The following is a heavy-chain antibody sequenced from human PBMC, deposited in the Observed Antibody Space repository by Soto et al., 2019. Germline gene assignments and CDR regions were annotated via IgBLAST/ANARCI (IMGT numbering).Heavy chain of an antibody. CDR3: ARDPVWFGELFGWFDP. V-gene: IGHV4-38-2*02. CDR1: GYSISSGYY. J-gene: IGHJ5*02. Sequence: LSLTCAVSGYSISSGYYWGWIRQPPGKGLEWIGSIYHSGSTYYNPSLKSRVTISVDTSKNQFSLKLSSVTAADTAVYYCARDPVWFGELFGWFDPWGQGTPVTVSS. D-gene: IGHD3-10*01. CDR2: IYHSGST.